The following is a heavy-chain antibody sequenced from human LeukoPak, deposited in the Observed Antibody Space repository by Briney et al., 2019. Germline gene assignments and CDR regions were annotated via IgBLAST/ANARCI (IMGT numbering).Heavy chain of an antibody. V-gene: IGHV3-23*01. J-gene: IGHJ5*02. Sequence: GGSLRLSCAASGFTFSSYAMSWVRQAPGRGLGWVSAISGSGGSTYYADSVKGRFTISRDNSKNTLYLQMNSLRAEDTAVYYCAKDNWNDVGWFDPWGQGTLVTVSS. CDR3: AKDNWNDVGWFDP. CDR1: GFTFSSYA. CDR2: ISGSGGST. D-gene: IGHD1-20*01.